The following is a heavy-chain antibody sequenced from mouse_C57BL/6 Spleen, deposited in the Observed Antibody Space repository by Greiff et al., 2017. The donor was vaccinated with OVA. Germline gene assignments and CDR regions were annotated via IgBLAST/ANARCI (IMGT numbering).Heavy chain of an antibody. CDR3: TRPLRSPFDY. D-gene: IGHD1-1*01. Sequence: QVQLQQSGAELVRPGASVTLSCKASGYTFTDYEMHWVKQTPVHGLEWIGAIDPETGGTAYNQKFKGKAILTADKSSSTAYMELRSLTSEDSAVYYCTRPLRSPFDYWGQGTTLTVSS. J-gene: IGHJ2*01. CDR1: GYTFTDYE. CDR2: IDPETGGT. V-gene: IGHV1-15*01.